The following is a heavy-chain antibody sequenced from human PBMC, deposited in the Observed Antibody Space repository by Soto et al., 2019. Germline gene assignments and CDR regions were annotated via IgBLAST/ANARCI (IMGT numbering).Heavy chain of an antibody. CDR2: ISSSSSTI. D-gene: IGHD3-22*01. Sequence: EVQLVESGGGLVQPGGSLRLSCAASGFTFSTYSMNWVRQAPGKGLEGVSYISSSSSTIFYKDSVKGRFTVSRDNAKNTPDMQMNSQRAEDTAVYYCARPTSYYNSSGPPAYWGQGTLVTVSS. V-gene: IGHV3-48*01. J-gene: IGHJ4*02. CDR3: ARPTSYYNSSGPPAY. CDR1: GFTFSTYS.